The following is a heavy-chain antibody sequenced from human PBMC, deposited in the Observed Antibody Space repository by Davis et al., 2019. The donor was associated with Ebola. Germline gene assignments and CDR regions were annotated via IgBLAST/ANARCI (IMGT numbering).Heavy chain of an antibody. V-gene: IGHV3-48*03. CDR2: ISSSGSTI. J-gene: IGHJ4*02. Sequence: PGGSLRLSCAASGFTFGSYEMNWVRQAPGKGLEWISYISSSGSTIYYADSVKGRFTISRDNAKNSLYLQMNSLRAEDTAVYYCARGDRDDYVWGSYRRYVDYWGQGTLVTVSS. CDR1: GFTFGSYE. CDR3: ARGDRDDYVWGSYRRYVDY. D-gene: IGHD3-16*02.